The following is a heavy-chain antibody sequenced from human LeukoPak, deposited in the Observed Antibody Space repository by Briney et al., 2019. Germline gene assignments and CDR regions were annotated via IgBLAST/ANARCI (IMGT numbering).Heavy chain of an antibody. CDR2: MSGSGGST. V-gene: IGHV3-23*01. D-gene: IGHD5-18*01. J-gene: IGHJ5*02. Sequence: GGSLRLSCAASGFTFSSYAMSWVRQAPGKGLEWVSTMSGSGGSTYYADSVKGRFTISSDNSKNMLYLQMNSLRAEDTAVYYCAKTRLWGSGENWFDPWGQGTLVTVSS. CDR1: GFTFSSYA. CDR3: AKTRLWGSGENWFDP.